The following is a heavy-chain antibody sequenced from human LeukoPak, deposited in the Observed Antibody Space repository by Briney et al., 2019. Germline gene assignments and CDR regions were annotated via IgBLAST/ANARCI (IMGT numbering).Heavy chain of an antibody. CDR2: ISSSGSTI. Sequence: PGGSLRLSCAASGFTFSDYYMSWIRQAPGKGLEWVSYISSSGSTIYYADSVKGRFTISRDNSKNTLYLQMNSLRAEDTAVYYCARDAALAVAGPGYYYYYGMDVWGQGTTVTVSS. CDR3: ARDAALAVAGPGYYYYYGMDV. V-gene: IGHV3-11*04. J-gene: IGHJ6*02. CDR1: GFTFSDYY. D-gene: IGHD6-19*01.